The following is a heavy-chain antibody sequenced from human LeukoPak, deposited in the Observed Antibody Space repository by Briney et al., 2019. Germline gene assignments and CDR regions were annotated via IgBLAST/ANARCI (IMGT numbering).Heavy chain of an antibody. CDR3: AKDYYDSSGYDAFXX. D-gene: IGHD3-22*01. CDR2: IWYDGSNK. CDR1: GFTFSSYG. J-gene: IGHJ3*01. V-gene: IGHV3-33*06. Sequence: GGSLRLSCAASGFTFSSYGMHWVRQAPGKGLEWVAVIWYDGSNKYYADSVKGRFTISRDNSKNTLYLQMNSLRAEDTAVYYCAKDYYDSSGYDAFXXWGQGTMVT.